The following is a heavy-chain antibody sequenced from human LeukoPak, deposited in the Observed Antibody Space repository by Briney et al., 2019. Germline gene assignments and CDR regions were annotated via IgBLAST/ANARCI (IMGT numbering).Heavy chain of an antibody. CDR1: GYTFTSYD. D-gene: IGHD6-13*01. J-gene: IGHJ6*03. CDR3: ARDYRGIAAAGKGSYYYYYYMDV. CDR2: MSPNSGNT. V-gene: IGHV1-8*01. Sequence: ASVKASCKASGYTFTSYDINWVRQATGQGLEWMGWMSPNSGNTGYAQKFQGRVTMTRNTSISTAYMELSSLRSEDTAVYYCARDYRGIAAAGKGSYYYYYYMDVWGKGTTVTVSS.